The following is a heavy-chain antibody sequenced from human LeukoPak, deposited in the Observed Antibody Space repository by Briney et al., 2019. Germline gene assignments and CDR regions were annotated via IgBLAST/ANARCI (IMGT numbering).Heavy chain of an antibody. CDR3: ARRWELLRYFDY. CDR1: GGSISRSIYH. Sequence: PSETLSLTCTVSGGSISRSIYHWGWIRQPPGKGLEWIGSIYYSGSTYYNPSLKSRVTISVDTSKNQFSLKLSSVTAADTAVYYCARRWELLRYFDYWGQGTLVTVSS. CDR2: IYYSGST. D-gene: IGHD1-26*01. J-gene: IGHJ4*02. V-gene: IGHV4-39*01.